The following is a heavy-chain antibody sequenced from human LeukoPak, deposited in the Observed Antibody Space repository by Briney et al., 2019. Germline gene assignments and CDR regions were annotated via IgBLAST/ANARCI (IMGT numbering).Heavy chain of an antibody. CDR1: GGSISSGGYY. CDR2: IYYSGST. CDR3: ARAYSASVAAADIDWYFDL. Sequence: SETLSLTCTVSGGSISSGGYYWSWIRQHPGKGLEWIGCIYYSGSTYYNPSLKSRVTISVDTSKNQFSLKLSSVTAADTAVYYCARAYSASVAAADIDWYFDLWGRGTLVTVSS. V-gene: IGHV4-31*03. J-gene: IGHJ2*01. D-gene: IGHD6-13*01.